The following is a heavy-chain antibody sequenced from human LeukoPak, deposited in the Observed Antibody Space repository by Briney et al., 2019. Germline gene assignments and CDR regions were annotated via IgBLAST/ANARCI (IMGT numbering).Heavy chain of an antibody. J-gene: IGHJ4*02. Sequence: PSETLSLTCIVSGGSISSGTYYWGWIRQPPGKGLEWIGSIYYSGSTYYNPSLKSRVTISVDTSNNQFSLKLSSVTAADTAVDYYGRHDLAEYSSVWYYFDYWGQGTLVTVSS. CDR3: GRHDLAEYSSVWYYFDY. V-gene: IGHV4-39*01. CDR1: GGSISSGTYY. CDR2: IYYSGST. D-gene: IGHD6-19*01.